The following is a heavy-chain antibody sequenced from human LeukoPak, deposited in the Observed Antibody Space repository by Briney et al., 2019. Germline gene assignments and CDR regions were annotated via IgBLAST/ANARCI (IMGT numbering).Heavy chain of an antibody. CDR1: WFPLKWHW. Sequence: SLRLPWVASWFPLKWHWIHLGREASGEGLEGVSGISLNSGSIGYADSVKGRFTISRDNAKNSLYLQMNSLRAEDTALYYCAKDGGAYGSGSYLWFDPWGQGTLVTVSS. CDR2: ISLNSGSI. D-gene: IGHD3-10*01. CDR3: AKDGGAYGSGSYLWFDP. J-gene: IGHJ5*02. V-gene: IGHV3-9*01.